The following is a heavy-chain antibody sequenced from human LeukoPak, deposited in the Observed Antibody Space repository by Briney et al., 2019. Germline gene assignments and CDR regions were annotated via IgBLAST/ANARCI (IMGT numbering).Heavy chain of an antibody. Sequence: SETLSLTCTVSGGSISGYYWSWTRQPPGKGLEWIGYIYYSGSTNYNPSLKSRVTISVDTSKNQFSLKLSSVTAADTAVYYCARESMVRGVTFDYWGQGTLATVSS. CDR1: GGSISGYY. CDR3: ARESMVRGVTFDY. J-gene: IGHJ4*02. CDR2: IYYSGST. V-gene: IGHV4-59*01. D-gene: IGHD3-10*01.